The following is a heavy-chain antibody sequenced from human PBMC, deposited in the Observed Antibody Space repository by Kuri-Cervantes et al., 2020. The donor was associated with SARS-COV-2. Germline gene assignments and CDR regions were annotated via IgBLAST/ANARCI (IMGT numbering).Heavy chain of an antibody. CDR3: ARSQGEWDLLVPIAY. Sequence: GESLKISCTVSGFTFGDYVLRWFRQAPGRGLKWVSIIDDSGVNTYYADSVKGRFTISRDNSKNTLYLQMNNLRADDTAVYYCARSQGEWDLLVPIAYWGRGTLVTVSS. D-gene: IGHD1-26*01. V-gene: IGHV3-23*01. CDR1: GFTFGDYV. J-gene: IGHJ4*02. CDR2: IDDSGVNT.